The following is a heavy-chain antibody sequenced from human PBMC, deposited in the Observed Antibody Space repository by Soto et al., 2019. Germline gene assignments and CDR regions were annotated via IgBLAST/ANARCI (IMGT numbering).Heavy chain of an antibody. D-gene: IGHD3-3*01. Sequence: PGGSLRLSCAASGFTFSSYWMHWVRQAPGKGLVWVSRINSDGSSTSYADSVKGRFTISRDNAKNTLYLQMNSLRVEDTGLYYCTTDLNWSGTWGQGTMVTVSS. V-gene: IGHV3-74*01. CDR3: TTDLNWSGT. CDR2: INSDGSST. CDR1: GFTFSSYW. J-gene: IGHJ5*01.